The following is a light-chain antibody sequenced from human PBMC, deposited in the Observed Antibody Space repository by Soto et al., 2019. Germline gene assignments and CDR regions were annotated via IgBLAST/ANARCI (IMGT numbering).Light chain of an antibody. CDR3: QQYVNWPPRHT. Sequence: EIVLTQSPATLSLSPGERATLSCRASQNVANYLDWYQQKPGQAPRLLIYESSNRATGIAARFSGSGSGTDFTLTISSLEPEDFAVYYCQQYVNWPPRHTFGQGTKLEF. J-gene: IGKJ2*01. V-gene: IGKV3-11*01. CDR1: QNVANY. CDR2: ESS.